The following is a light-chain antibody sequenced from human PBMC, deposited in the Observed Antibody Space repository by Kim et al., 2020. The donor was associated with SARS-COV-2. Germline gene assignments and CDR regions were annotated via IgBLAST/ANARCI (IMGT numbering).Light chain of an antibody. J-gene: IGKJ2*01. CDR2: DAS. CDR1: QSISRW. V-gene: IGKV1-5*01. CDR3: HQYNSLYA. Sequence: DIQMTQSPSTLSASVGDRVTITCRASQSISRWLVWYQQKPGKAPKVLVYDASTLESGVPSRFSGSGSGTEFTLTITSLQPDDFATYYCHQYNSLYAFGQGTKLEI.